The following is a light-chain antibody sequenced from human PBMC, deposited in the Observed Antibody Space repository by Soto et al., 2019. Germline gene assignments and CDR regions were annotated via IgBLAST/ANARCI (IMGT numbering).Light chain of an antibody. CDR1: QSVSSN. CDR2: AVS. V-gene: IGKV3-15*01. Sequence: EIMMTQSPGTLSASPGEIATLSCRASQSVSSNLAWYQQKPGQAPRLLIYAVSTRATGIPAMFSGSGSGTEFTLTISSLQSEDFAVYYCQQYNKWPLTFGQGTKVEIK. J-gene: IGKJ1*01. CDR3: QQYNKWPLT.